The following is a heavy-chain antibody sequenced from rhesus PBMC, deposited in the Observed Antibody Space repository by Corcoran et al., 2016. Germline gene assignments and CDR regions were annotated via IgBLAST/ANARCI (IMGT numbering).Heavy chain of an antibody. CDR3: ARVRVYAFDF. V-gene: IGHV4-65*01. CDR1: GGSVSSSNW. Sequence: QVQLQESGPGLVKPSETLSLTCAVSGGSVSSSNWWSWIRQPPGKGLEWIGYISGSTGSPTYNPPLKSRFTISTDPSKNQFSLKLSSVTAADTAVYYCARVRVYAFDFWGQGLRVTVSS. CDR2: ISGSTGSP. J-gene: IGHJ3*01. D-gene: IGHD6-13*01.